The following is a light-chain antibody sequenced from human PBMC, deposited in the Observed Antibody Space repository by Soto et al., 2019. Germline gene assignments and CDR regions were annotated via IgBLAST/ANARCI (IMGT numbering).Light chain of an antibody. J-gene: IGKJ1*01. Sequence: EIVLTQSPGTLSLSPGEGATLSCRASQSVRSGALAWYQQKPGQAPRLLIYGASSRATDIPDRFSGSGSGTHFTLTISRLEPEDFATYYCQQSYSTPRTFGQGTKVEIK. CDR3: QQSYSTPRT. V-gene: IGKV3-20*01. CDR2: GAS. CDR1: QSVRSGA.